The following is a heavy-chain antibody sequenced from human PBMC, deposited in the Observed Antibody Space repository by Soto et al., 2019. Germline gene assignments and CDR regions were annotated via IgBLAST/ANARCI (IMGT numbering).Heavy chain of an antibody. D-gene: IGHD6-19*01. CDR2: ISYDGSNK. J-gene: IGHJ4*02. CDR3: AKTPQFPTYYFDY. CDR1: GFTFSSYA. Sequence: PGGSLRLSCAASGFTFSSYAMHWVRQAPGKGLEWVAVISYDGSNKYYADSVKGRFTISRDNSKNTLYLQMNSLRAEDTAVYYCAKTPQFPTYYFDYWGQGTLVTVSS. V-gene: IGHV3-30-3*02.